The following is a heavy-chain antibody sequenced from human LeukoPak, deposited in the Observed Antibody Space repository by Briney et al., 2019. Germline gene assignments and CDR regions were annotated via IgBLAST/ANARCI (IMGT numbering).Heavy chain of an antibody. J-gene: IGHJ4*02. Sequence: GESSKISCKGSGYSFTTYWIGWVRQMPGKGLEWMGIIYPGDTETTYSPSFQGQVTISADKSISTAYLQWSSLKASDTAIYYCARRLSGATHDYWGQGTLVTVTA. V-gene: IGHV5-51*01. CDR2: IYPGDTET. CDR1: GYSFTTYW. CDR3: ARRLSGATHDY. D-gene: IGHD1-26*01.